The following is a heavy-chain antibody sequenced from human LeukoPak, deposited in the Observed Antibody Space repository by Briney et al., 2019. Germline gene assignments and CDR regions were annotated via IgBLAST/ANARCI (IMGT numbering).Heavy chain of an antibody. CDR1: GDSVFSNSAA. CDR3: AREGAYSSGWLPIDY. J-gene: IGHJ4*01. D-gene: IGHD6-19*01. V-gene: IGHV6-1*01. Sequence: SQTLSLTCAISGDSVFSNSAAWNWIRQSPSRGLEWLGRTYYRSKWYNDYAVSVKSRITINPDTSKNQFSLQLDSVTPEDTAVYYCAREGAYSSGWLPIDYWGQGTLVTVSS. CDR2: TYYRSKWYN.